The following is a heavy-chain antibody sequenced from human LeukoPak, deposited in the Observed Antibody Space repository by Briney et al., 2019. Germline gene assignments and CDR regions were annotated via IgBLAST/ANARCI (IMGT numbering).Heavy chain of an antibody. CDR2: IYYSGST. D-gene: IGHD1-26*01. V-gene: IGHV4-39*07. CDR3: VGGGRRLNSGMNTVGVNDY. Sequence: PSETLSLTCTVSGGSISSSSYYWGWIRQPPGKGLEWIGSIYYSGSTYYNPSLKSRVTISVDTSKNQFSLKLSSVTAADTAVYYCVGGGRRLNSGMNTVGVNDYWGQGTLVTVSS. J-gene: IGHJ4*02. CDR1: GGSISSSSYY.